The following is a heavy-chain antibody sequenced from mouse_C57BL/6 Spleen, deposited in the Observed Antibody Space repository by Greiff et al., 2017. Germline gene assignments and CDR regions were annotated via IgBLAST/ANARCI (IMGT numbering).Heavy chain of an antibody. CDR1: GYAFSSYW. Sequence: LVESGASVKISCKASGYAFSSYWMNWVKQRPGKGLEWIGQIYPGDGDTNYNGKFKGKATLTADKSSSTAYMQLSSLTSEDSAVYFCARKGYYGPPYAMDYWGQGTSVTVSS. D-gene: IGHD1-2*01. V-gene: IGHV1-80*01. J-gene: IGHJ4*01. CDR3: ARKGYYGPPYAMDY. CDR2: IYPGDGDT.